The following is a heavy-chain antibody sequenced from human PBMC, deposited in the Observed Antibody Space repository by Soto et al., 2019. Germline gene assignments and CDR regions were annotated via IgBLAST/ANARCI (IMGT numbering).Heavy chain of an antibody. V-gene: IGHV3-9*01. J-gene: IGHJ4*02. Sequence: EVQLVESGGGLVQPGRSLRLSCAASGFTFDDYAMHWVRQAPGKGLEWVSGISWNSGSIGYADSVKGRFTISRDNAKNSLYLQMNSLRAEDTALYYWAKDNPHQYSSSPSFDYWGQGTLVTVSS. CDR1: GFTFDDYA. CDR2: ISWNSGSI. D-gene: IGHD6-6*01. CDR3: AKDNPHQYSSSPSFDY.